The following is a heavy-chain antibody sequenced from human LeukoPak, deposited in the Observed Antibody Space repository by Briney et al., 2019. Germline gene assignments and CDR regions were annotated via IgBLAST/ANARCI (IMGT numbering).Heavy chain of an antibody. J-gene: IGHJ4*02. CDR1: GGSISSYY. CDR3: ATVRGYCSSTSCYDYFDY. D-gene: IGHD2-2*01. CDR2: IYTSGST. V-gene: IGHV4-4*07. Sequence: KPSETLSLTCTVSGGSISSYYWSWIRQPAGKGLEWIGRIYTSGSTNYNPSLKSRVTMSVDTSKNQFSLKLSSVTAADTAVYYCATVRGYCSSTSCYDYFDYWGQGTLVTVSS.